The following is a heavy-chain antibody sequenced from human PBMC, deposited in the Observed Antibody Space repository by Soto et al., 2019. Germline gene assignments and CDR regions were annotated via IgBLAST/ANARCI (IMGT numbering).Heavy chain of an antibody. CDR3: ARAESMGARAFAY. D-gene: IGHD6-6*01. J-gene: IGHJ4*02. CDR1: GDSNSTYY. Sequence: QVQLQESGPGLVKPSETLSLTCTVSGDSNSTYYWSWIRQPAGKGLEWIVRIYASGSTDYNPSLKSRITMSIDTSRMQFSLKLNSVTAADTAVYYCARAESMGARAFAYWGQGTLVTVSS. CDR2: IYASGST. V-gene: IGHV4-4*07.